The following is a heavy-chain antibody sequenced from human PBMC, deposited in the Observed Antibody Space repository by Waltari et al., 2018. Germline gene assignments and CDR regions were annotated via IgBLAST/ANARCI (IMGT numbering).Heavy chain of an antibody. CDR3: ARDRGRGLYLDT. Sequence: QLQLQESGPGLVKPSGTLSLICAGSGDSMSVTHWWIWVRQSPGKGLEWIGQVHGSGRTNYNPSFASRVTVSLDTSTYHFALKLTSATAADTALYFCARDRGRGLYLDTWGQGTLVTVSP. J-gene: IGHJ4*02. CDR2: VHGSGRT. CDR1: GDSMSVTHW. V-gene: IGHV4-4*02. D-gene: IGHD2-15*01.